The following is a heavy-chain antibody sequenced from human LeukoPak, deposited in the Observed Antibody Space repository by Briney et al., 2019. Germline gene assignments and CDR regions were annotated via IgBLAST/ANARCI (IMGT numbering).Heavy chain of an antibody. CDR1: GFTVSSNY. Sequence: GGSLRLSCAASGFTVSSNYMSWVRQAPGKGLEWVSAISGSGGSTYYADSVKGRFTISRDNSKNTLYLQMNSLRAEDTAVYYCAKPPLYCSSTSCYAGDSTNWFDPWGQGTLVTVSS. V-gene: IGHV3-23*01. CDR3: AKPPLYCSSTSCYAGDSTNWFDP. J-gene: IGHJ5*02. D-gene: IGHD2-2*01. CDR2: ISGSGGST.